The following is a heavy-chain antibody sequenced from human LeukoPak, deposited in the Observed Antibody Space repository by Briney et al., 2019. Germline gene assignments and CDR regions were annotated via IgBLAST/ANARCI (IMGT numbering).Heavy chain of an antibody. Sequence: SQTLSLTCTVSGGSISNGDYYWSWIRQPPGKGLEWIGYIYYSGSTYYNPSLKSRVTISVDTSKNQFSLKLSSVTAADTAVYYCARETYLQDAFDIWGQGTMVTVSS. CDR3: ARETYLQDAFDI. D-gene: IGHD2/OR15-2a*01. CDR1: GGSISNGDYY. J-gene: IGHJ3*02. CDR2: IYYSGST. V-gene: IGHV4-30-4*08.